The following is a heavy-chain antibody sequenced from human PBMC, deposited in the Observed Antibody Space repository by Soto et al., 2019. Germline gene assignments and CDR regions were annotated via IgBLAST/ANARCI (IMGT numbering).Heavy chain of an antibody. V-gene: IGHV1-69*13. J-gene: IGHJ6*02. Sequence: SVKVSCKASGGTFSSYAISWVRQAPGQGLEWMGGIIPIFGTANYAQKFQGRVTITADESTSTAYMELSSLRSEDTAVYYCARDVELRFLESGSYYYVMDVWGQGTTVTVSS. CDR2: IIPIFGTA. D-gene: IGHD3-3*01. CDR3: ARDVELRFLESGSYYYVMDV. CDR1: GGTFSSYA.